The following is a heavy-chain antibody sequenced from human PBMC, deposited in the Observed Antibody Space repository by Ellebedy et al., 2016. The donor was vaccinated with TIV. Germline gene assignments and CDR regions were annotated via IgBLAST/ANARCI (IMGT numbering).Heavy chain of an antibody. V-gene: IGHV3-53*05. D-gene: IGHD3-22*01. CDR2: IYSGGST. Sequence: GESLKISCAASGFTVSSNYMSWVRQAPGKGLEWVSVIYSGGSTYYADFVKGRFTISRDNSKNTLYLQMNSLRAEDTAVYYCAKSPSPLYYYDSSGYADYWGQGTLVTVSS. CDR1: GFTVSSNY. J-gene: IGHJ4*02. CDR3: AKSPSPLYYYDSSGYADY.